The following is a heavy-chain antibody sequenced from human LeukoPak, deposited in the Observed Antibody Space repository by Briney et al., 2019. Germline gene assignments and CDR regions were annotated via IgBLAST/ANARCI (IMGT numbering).Heavy chain of an antibody. CDR3: ARDGLGYCSGGSCYSGGIDS. J-gene: IGHJ4*02. D-gene: IGHD2-15*01. V-gene: IGHV3-48*02. CDR2: ISSSSSTI. Sequence: PGGSLRLSCAASRFTFSSYNMNWVRQAPGKGLEWVSYISSSSSTIYYADSVKGRFTISRDNAKNSLYLQMNSLRDEDTAVYYCARDGLGYCSGGSCYSGGIDSWGQGTLVTVSS. CDR1: RFTFSSYN.